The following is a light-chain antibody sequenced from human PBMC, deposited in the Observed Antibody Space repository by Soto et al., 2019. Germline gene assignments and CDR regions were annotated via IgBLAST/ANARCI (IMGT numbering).Light chain of an antibody. CDR1: QTIDNT. CDR2: DAS. Sequence: EIVMTQAPSRVSLAPVERGTLSCRASQTIDNTLAWYQRKPGQAPRLLIYDASTRATGVPARFSGSGSGTDFTLTISSLQSEDFAVYYCQHYNYWPYTFGQGTKVDIK. V-gene: IGKV3-15*01. J-gene: IGKJ2*01. CDR3: QHYNYWPYT.